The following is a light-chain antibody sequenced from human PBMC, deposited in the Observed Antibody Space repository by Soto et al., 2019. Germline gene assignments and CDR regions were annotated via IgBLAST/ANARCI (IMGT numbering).Light chain of an antibody. Sequence: QSVLTQPRSVSGSPGQSVTISCTGTSSDVGGYNYVSWYQPYPGKAPKLMIYDVNKWPSGVPDRFSGSKSGTTASLTISGLQSEDEADYYCCSYAGSYTWVFGGGTKVTVL. CDR3: CSYAGSYTWV. J-gene: IGLJ3*02. CDR1: SSDVGGYNY. V-gene: IGLV2-11*01. CDR2: DVN.